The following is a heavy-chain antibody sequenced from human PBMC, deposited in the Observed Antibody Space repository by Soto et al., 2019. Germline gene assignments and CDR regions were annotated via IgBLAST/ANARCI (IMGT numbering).Heavy chain of an antibody. CDR3: AKGNAYVTPLPGGCDF. CDR2: ISGGGGST. CDR1: GFTFSSYG. D-gene: IGHD3-16*01. J-gene: IGHJ4*02. Sequence: EVQLLESGGGLVQPGGSLRLSCAASGFTFSSYGMSWVRQAPGKGLEWVSGISGGGGSTYYADSVKGRFTISRDNSKSTLYLAVNSLRAEDTGVNFCAKGNAYVTPLPGGCDFWGPGTLVTVSS. V-gene: IGHV3-23*01.